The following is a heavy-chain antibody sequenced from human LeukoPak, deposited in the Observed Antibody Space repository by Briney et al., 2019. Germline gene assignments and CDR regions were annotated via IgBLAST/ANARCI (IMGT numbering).Heavy chain of an antibody. Sequence: SETLSLTCTVSGGSISSYYWSWIRQPPGKGLEWIGYIYYSGSTNYNPSLKSRVTISVDTSKNQFSLKLSSVTAADTAVYYCARDGSAAGTDYYYYYGMDVWGQGTTVTVSS. J-gene: IGHJ6*02. V-gene: IGHV4-59*01. CDR2: IYYSGST. CDR3: ARDGSAAGTDYYYYYGMDV. CDR1: GGSISSYY. D-gene: IGHD6-13*01.